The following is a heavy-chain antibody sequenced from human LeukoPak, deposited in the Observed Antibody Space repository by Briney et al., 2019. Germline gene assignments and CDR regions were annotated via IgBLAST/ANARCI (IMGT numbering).Heavy chain of an antibody. Sequence: SVKVSCKASGYTFTSYGISWVRQATGQGLEWMGGIIPIFGTANYAQKFQGRVTITADESTSTAYMELSSLRSEDTAVYYCARNYYDSSGYYYFDYWGQGTLVTVSS. V-gene: IGHV1-69*13. J-gene: IGHJ4*02. CDR2: IIPIFGTA. D-gene: IGHD3-22*01. CDR3: ARNYYDSSGYYYFDY. CDR1: GYTFTSYG.